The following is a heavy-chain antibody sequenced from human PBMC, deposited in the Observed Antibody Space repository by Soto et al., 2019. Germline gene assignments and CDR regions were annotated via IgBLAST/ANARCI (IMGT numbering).Heavy chain of an antibody. D-gene: IGHD2-2*01. Sequence: LRLSCAASGFTFSSYIRHWFRQAPGKGLEWISTISSTSTNIYYADSVKGRFTISRDNPKNSLFLQMNSLRAEDMAVYYCARGIISSSLVTFDVWGQGTVVTGSS. CDR1: GFTFSSYI. CDR2: ISSTSTNI. CDR3: ARGIISSSLVTFDV. V-gene: IGHV3-21*01. J-gene: IGHJ3*01.